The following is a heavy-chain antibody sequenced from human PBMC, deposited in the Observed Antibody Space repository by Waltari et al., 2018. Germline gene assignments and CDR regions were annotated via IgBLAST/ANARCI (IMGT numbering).Heavy chain of an antibody. J-gene: IGHJ1*01. Sequence: VQLVEPGGGVEQSGTTVSPSCAAAGCTLSSSGMHWVRQAPGKGLERVAVMWYERRNGCGAAAVKGRSTRSRDNSTNALYQRMNSRRAEYTAVYFWARGNAGGDDGAVLFDHWALG. CDR1: GCTLSSSG. D-gene: IGHD4-17*01. V-gene: IGHV3-33*01. CDR3: ARGNAGGDDGAVLFDH. CDR2: MWYERRNG.